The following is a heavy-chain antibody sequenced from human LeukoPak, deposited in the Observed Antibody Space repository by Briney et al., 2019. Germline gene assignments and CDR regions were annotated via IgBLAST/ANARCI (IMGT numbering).Heavy chain of an antibody. CDR1: GFTFSDHA. J-gene: IGHJ4*02. CDR2: IKQDGSEK. CDR3: AREGCSGGSCYFDY. V-gene: IGHV3-7*05. D-gene: IGHD2-15*01. Sequence: GGSLRLSCAASGFTFSDHAMDWVRQAPGKGLEWVANIKQDGSEKYYVDSVKGRFTISRDNAKDSLYLQMNSLRAEDTAVYYCAREGCSGGSCYFDYWGQGTLVAVSS.